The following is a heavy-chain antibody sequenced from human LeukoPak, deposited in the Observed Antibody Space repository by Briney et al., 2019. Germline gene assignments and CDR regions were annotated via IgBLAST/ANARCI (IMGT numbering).Heavy chain of an antibody. J-gene: IGHJ3*02. Sequence: ASVKVSCKASGYTFTSYYMHWVRQAPGQGLEWMGIINPSGGSTSYAQKLQGRVTMTTDTSTSTAYMELRSLRSDDTAVYYCARENFYGAIPDAFDIWGQGTMVTVSS. CDR1: GYTFTSYY. D-gene: IGHD4-17*01. CDR2: INPSGGST. V-gene: IGHV1-46*01. CDR3: ARENFYGAIPDAFDI.